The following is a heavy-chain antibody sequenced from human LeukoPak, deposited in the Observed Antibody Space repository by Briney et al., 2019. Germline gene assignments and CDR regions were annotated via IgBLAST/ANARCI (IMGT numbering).Heavy chain of an antibody. CDR3: AVTSGAEDY. J-gene: IGHJ4*02. CDR1: GFTFSSYG. D-gene: IGHD3-10*01. Sequence: PGGSLRLSCAASGFTFSSYGMHWVRQAPGQGLEWMGWINPNSGGTNYAQKFQGRVTMTRDTSISTAYMELSRLRSDDTAVYYCAVTSGAEDYWGQGTLVTVSS. CDR2: INPNSGGT. V-gene: IGHV1-2*02.